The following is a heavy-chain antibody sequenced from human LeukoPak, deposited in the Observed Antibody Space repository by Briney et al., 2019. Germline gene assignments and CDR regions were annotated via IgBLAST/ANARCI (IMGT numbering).Heavy chain of an antibody. CDR2: INPNSGGT. V-gene: IGHV1-2*02. CDR1: GYTFTGYY. J-gene: IGHJ4*02. Sequence: ASVKVSCKASGYTFTGYYMHWVRQAPGQGLEWMAWINPNSGGTNYAQKFQGRVTMTRDTSISTAYMELSRLRSDDTAVYYCARRNDIVVVPAAIALDYWGQGTLVTVPS. CDR3: ARRNDIVVVPAAIALDY. D-gene: IGHD2-2*01.